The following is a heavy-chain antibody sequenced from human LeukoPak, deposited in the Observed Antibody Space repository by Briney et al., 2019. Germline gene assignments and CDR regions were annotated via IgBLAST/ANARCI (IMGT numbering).Heavy chain of an antibody. CDR1: GFTFSYAW. V-gene: IGHV3-74*01. Sequence: GGSLRLSCAASGFTFSYAWMHWVRQAPGKGLVWVSRINTDGSSTSYADSVKGRFTISRDNAKNTLYLQMNSLRAEDTAVYYCAREYCSSTSCYNDSWFDPWGQGTLVTVSS. CDR3: AREYCSSTSCYNDSWFDP. CDR2: INTDGSST. D-gene: IGHD2-2*02. J-gene: IGHJ5*02.